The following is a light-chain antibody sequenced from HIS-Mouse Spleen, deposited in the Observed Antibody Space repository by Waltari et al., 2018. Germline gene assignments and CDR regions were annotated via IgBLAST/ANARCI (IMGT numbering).Light chain of an antibody. CDR2: AAS. J-gene: IGKJ1*01. V-gene: IGKV1-8*01. CDR1: QGISSY. CDR3: QQYYSYPWT. Sequence: AIRMTQSPSSFSASTGDRGTITCRASQGISSYLSWYQQKPGKAPKHLIYAASTLQSGVPSRFSGSGSGTDFTLTISCLQSEDFATYYCQQYYSYPWTFGQGTKVEIK.